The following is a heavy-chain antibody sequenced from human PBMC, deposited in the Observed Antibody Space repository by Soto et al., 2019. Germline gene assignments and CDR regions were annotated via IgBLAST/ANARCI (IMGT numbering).Heavy chain of an antibody. J-gene: IGHJ4*02. CDR3: SRGGRGGSRPTNS. CDR1: GGSLRGYY. CDR2: INQSGIT. Sequence: SETLSLTCAGYGGSLRGYYWSWIRQPPGKGLEWIGEINQSGITNYNPSLKSRVTISVDTSKNQFSLKLTSVTAADTAIYYCSRGGRGGSRPTNSCGQGTLVTVSS. D-gene: IGHD6-25*01. V-gene: IGHV4-34*01.